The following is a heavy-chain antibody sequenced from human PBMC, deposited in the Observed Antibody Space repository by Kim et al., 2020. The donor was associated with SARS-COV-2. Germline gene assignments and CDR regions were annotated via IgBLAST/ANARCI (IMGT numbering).Heavy chain of an antibody. V-gene: IGHV4-39*01. CDR1: GGSISSNSYY. D-gene: IGHD1-26*01. J-gene: IGHJ4*02. Sequence: SETLSLTCTVSGGSISSNSYYWGWVRQTPEKGLEWIGSIYYSGTTYYNPSLESRVTISINTSKNQFSLKLSSVTAADTAVYYCAGTLEWEAQLYDYWGQGPRVSVPS. CDR2: IYYSGTT. CDR3: AGTLEWEAQLYDY.